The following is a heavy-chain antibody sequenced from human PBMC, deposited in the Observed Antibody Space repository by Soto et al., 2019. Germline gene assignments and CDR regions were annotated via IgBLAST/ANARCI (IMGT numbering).Heavy chain of an antibody. CDR3: AHLEYYYDSSGYYYFDY. CDR1: GGSISSSSYY. V-gene: IGHV4-39*01. J-gene: IGHJ4*02. CDR2: IYYSGST. Sequence: PSETLSLTCTVSGGSISSSSYYWGWIRQPPGKGLEWIGSIYYSGSTYYNPSLKSRVTISVDTSKNQFSLKLSSVTAADTAVYYCAHLEYYYDSSGYYYFDYWGQGTLVTVSS. D-gene: IGHD3-22*01.